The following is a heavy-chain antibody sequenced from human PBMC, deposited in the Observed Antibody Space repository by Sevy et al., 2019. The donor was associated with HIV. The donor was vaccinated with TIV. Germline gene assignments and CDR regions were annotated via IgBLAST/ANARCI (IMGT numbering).Heavy chain of an antibody. D-gene: IGHD2-21*02. Sequence: ASMKVSCKTSGYTFTGFYMHWVRQAPGQGLEWMGWINPNSSATNYAQKFQGRVTMTRDTSIRPAYMELSSLGSDDTAVYYCARGFCSGDCYSFFDYWGQGTLVTVSS. CDR2: INPNSSAT. J-gene: IGHJ4*02. CDR1: GYTFTGFY. CDR3: ARGFCSGDCYSFFDY. V-gene: IGHV1-2*02.